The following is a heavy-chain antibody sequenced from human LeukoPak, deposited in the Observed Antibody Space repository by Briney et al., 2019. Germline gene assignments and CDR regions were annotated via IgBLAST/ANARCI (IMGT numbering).Heavy chain of an antibody. V-gene: IGHV4-59*01. D-gene: IGHD4-17*01. CDR1: GGSISGYY. CDR3: ARGHYDLAP. Sequence: PSETLSLTCTVSGGSISGYYWSWIRQPPRKGLEWIGYIYSSGSTKYAPSLESRVSISLDTSKNQVSLNLKSMTAADTAIYFCARGHYDLAPWGQGILVTVSS. CDR2: IYSSGST. J-gene: IGHJ5*02.